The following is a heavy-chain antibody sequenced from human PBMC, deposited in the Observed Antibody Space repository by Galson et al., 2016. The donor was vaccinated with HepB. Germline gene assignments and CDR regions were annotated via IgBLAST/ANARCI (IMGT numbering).Heavy chain of an antibody. V-gene: IGHV3-21*01. CDR1: GFTFRNYH. D-gene: IGHD3-10*01. CDR3: ARPRDNYGHAIDI. Sequence: SLRLSCAGSGFTFRNYHMNWVRQTPGKGLEWVSSISSGGAYKYYADSVKGRFSIFSDNAKNSLYLQMNSLRVVDTAVYYCARPRDNYGHAIDIWGQGTMVTVAS. CDR2: ISSGGAYK. J-gene: IGHJ3*02.